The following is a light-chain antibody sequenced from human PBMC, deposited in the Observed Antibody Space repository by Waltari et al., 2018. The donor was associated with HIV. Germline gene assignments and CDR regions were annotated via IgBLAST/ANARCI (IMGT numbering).Light chain of an antibody. CDR2: EVS. V-gene: IGLV2-8*01. Sequence: QSALTPPPSASGSPGPSVPLSCTRTSSDVGGFNYVSWYQQHPGKAPKLMIYEVSKRPSGVPDRFSGSKSGNTASLTVSGLQAEDEADYYCSSYAGSNNLVFGGGTKLTVL. CDR3: SSYAGSNNLV. J-gene: IGLJ2*01. CDR1: SSDVGGFNY.